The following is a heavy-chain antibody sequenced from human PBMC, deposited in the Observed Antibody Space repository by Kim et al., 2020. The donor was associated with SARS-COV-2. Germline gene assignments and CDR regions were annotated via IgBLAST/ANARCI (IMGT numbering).Heavy chain of an antibody. D-gene: IGHD6-19*01. CDR1: GFTFSSYW. Sequence: GGSLRLSCAASGFTFSSYWMHWVRQAPGKGLVWVSRINSDGSSTSYADSVKGRFTISRDNAKNTLYLQMNSLRAEDTAVYYCARVPMGGSGWIDYWGQGTLVTVSS. J-gene: IGHJ4*02. V-gene: IGHV3-74*01. CDR3: ARVPMGGSGWIDY. CDR2: INSDGSST.